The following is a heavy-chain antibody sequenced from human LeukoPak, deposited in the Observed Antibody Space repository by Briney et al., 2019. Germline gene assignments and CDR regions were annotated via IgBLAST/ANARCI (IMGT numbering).Heavy chain of an antibody. D-gene: IGHD4-17*01. J-gene: IGHJ4*02. Sequence: GGSLRLSCAASGFTFDDYAMHWVRQAPGEGLEWVSGISWNSGSIGYADSVKGRFTISRDNAKNSLYLQMNSLRAEDTALYYCAKDSYGDYPYIDYWGQGTLVTVSS. CDR3: AKDSYGDYPYIDY. CDR1: GFTFDDYA. CDR2: ISWNSGSI. V-gene: IGHV3-9*01.